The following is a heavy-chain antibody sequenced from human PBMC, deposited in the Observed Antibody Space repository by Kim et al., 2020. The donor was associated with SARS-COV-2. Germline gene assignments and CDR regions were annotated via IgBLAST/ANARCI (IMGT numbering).Heavy chain of an antibody. CDR3: ARGSPYDILTGYFYDYYGMDV. CDR2: IYYSGST. J-gene: IGHJ6*02. CDR1: GGSISSYY. V-gene: IGHV4-59*01. Sequence: SETLSLTCTVSGGSISSYYWSWIRQPPGKGLEWIGYIYYSGSTNYNPSLKSRVTISVDTSKNQFSLKLSSVTAADTAVYYCARGSPYDILTGYFYDYYGMDVWGQGTTVTVSS. D-gene: IGHD3-9*01.